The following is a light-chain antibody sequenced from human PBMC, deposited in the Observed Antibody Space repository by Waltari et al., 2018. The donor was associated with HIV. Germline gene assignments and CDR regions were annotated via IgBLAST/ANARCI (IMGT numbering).Light chain of an antibody. CDR2: DVH. CDR1: SSDVGAYNY. Sequence: QSALTQPRSVSGSPGQSVTISCTGTSSDVGAYNYVSWYQHHPNKGPKLLIFDVHKRPAGVPDRFSGSKSGNPASLTISGLQAEDEADYYCCSYADTYFVLFGGRTKLTVL. V-gene: IGLV2-11*01. CDR3: CSYADTYFVL. J-gene: IGLJ2*01.